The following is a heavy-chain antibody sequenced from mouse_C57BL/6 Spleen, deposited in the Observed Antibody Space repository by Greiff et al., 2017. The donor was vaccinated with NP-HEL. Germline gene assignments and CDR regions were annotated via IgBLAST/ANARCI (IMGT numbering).Heavy chain of an antibody. CDR1: GYTFTSYG. J-gene: IGHJ3*01. CDR3: ARGDYEGY. D-gene: IGHD2-4*01. Sequence: VQLQQSGAELARPGASVKLSCKASGYTFTSYGMSWVKQRTGQGLEWIGEIYPRSGDTYYNEKFKGKATLTADKSSSTAYMQLRSLTSEDSAVYVCARGDYEGYWGQGTLVTVSA. V-gene: IGHV1-81*01. CDR2: IYPRSGDT.